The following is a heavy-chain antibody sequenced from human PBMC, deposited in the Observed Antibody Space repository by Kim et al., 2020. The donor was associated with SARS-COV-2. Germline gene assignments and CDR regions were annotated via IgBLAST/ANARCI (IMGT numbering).Heavy chain of an antibody. V-gene: IGHV7-4-1*02. J-gene: IGHJ6*03. CDR2: INTNTGNP. CDR1: GYTFTSYA. CDR3: ARDFKERADYYDSSGYYHYYDYMDV. D-gene: IGHD3-22*01. Sequence: AAVKVSCKASGYTFTSYAMNWVRQAPGQGLEWMGWINTNTGNPTYAQGFTGRFVFSLDTSVSTAYLQISSLKAEDTAVYYCARDFKERADYYDSSGYYHYYDYMDVWGKGTTVTVSS.